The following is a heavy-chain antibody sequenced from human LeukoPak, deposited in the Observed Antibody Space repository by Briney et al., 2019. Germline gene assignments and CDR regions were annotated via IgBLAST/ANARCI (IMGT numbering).Heavy chain of an antibody. CDR2: IYYSGST. D-gene: IGHD4-17*01. J-gene: IGHJ5*02. CDR3: ARGYGDYVSPSWFDP. CDR1: GCSISSGDYY. Sequence: KPSQTLSLTCTVSGCSISSGDYYWSWLRQPPGKGLEWIGYIYYSGSTYYNPSLKSRVTISVDTSKNQFSLKLSSVTAADTAVYYCARGYGDYVSPSWFDPWGQGTLVTVSS. V-gene: IGHV4-30-4*01.